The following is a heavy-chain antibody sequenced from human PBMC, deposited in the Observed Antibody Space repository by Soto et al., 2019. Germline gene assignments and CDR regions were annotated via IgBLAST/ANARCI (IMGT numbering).Heavy chain of an antibody. Sequence: GGSLRLSCAASGFTFSSYGMHWVRQAPGKGLEWVAVISYDGSNKYYADSVKGRFTISRDNSKNTLYLQMNSLRAEDTAVYYCAKDNNGMDVWGQGTLVTVSS. CDR1: GFTFSSYG. V-gene: IGHV3-30*18. CDR3: AKDNNGMDV. J-gene: IGHJ6*02. CDR2: ISYDGSNK.